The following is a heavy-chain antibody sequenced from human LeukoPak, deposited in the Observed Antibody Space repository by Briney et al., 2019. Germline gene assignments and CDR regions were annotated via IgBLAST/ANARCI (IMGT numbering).Heavy chain of an antibody. CDR2: IHLSGST. V-gene: IGHV4-59*11. D-gene: IGHD3-16*01. CDR3: AGGGVWYFDL. Sequence: PSETLSLTCTVSGGSISFHYWSWIRQPPGKGLEWIGYIHLSGSTYYDPSLRGRVTISGDTSKNQFSLRLNSVTAADTAVYYCAGGGVWYFDLWGRGTLVTVSS. J-gene: IGHJ2*01. CDR1: GGSISFHY.